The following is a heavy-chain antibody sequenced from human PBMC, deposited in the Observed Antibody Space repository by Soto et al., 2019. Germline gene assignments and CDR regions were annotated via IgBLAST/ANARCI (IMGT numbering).Heavy chain of an antibody. CDR2: ISSRSTNI. CDR1: GFTFSSYT. J-gene: IGHJ4*02. Sequence: EVQLVESGGGLVKPGGSLRLSCEASGFTFSSYTINWVRRAPGEGLEWVSSISSRSTNIHYADSVKGRFTISRDNAKRSLYLQMNSLRAEDAAVYYCARGPLYYFDYWGQGTLVTVSS. CDR3: ARGPLYYFDY. V-gene: IGHV3-21*01.